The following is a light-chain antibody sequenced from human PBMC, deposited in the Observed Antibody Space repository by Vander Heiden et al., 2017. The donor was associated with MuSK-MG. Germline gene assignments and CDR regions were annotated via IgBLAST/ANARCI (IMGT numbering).Light chain of an antibody. CDR1: QSVSSSY. V-gene: IGKV3-20*01. CDR2: GAS. CDR3: QQYGSSPKLT. Sequence: EVVLTPSPGTVSLSPGERATLSCRASQSVSSSYLACYHQKPGQAPRLLIDGASSRATGIPDRFSGSVAGTDFTLTISRLEPEDFAVYYCQQYGSSPKLTFGGGTKVEIK. J-gene: IGKJ4*01.